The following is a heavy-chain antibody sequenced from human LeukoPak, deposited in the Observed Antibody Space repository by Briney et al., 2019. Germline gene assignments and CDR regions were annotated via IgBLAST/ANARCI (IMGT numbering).Heavy chain of an antibody. Sequence: SETLSLTCAVYGGSFSGYYWSWIRQPPGKGLEWIGEVNHSGSTNYNPSLKSRVTISVDTSKNQFSLKLSSVTAADTAVYYCASGSSGWLHYYYGMDVWGQGTTVTVSS. CDR2: VNHSGST. J-gene: IGHJ6*02. CDR3: ASGSSGWLHYYYGMDV. CDR1: GGSFSGYY. V-gene: IGHV4-34*01. D-gene: IGHD6-19*01.